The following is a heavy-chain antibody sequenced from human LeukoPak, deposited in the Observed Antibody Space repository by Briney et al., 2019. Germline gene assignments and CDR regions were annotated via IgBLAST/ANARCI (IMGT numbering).Heavy chain of an antibody. V-gene: IGHV3-23*01. CDR2: ISPSGGIT. Sequence: GGSLRLSCAASGFTFSSHGMNWVRKAPGKGLEWVSGISPSGGITYYTDSVKGRFTISRDNSKNTVSLQMNSLRAEDTAVYYCAKASAMIVVVSKHFDYWGQGTLVTVSS. CDR1: GFTFSSHG. CDR3: AKASAMIVVVSKHFDY. J-gene: IGHJ4*02. D-gene: IGHD3-22*01.